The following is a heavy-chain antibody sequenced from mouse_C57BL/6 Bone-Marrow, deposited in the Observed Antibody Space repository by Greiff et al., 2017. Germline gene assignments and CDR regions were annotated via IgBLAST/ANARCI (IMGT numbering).Heavy chain of an antibody. Sequence: VQLQQSGAELARPGASVKMSCKASGYTFTSYTMHWVKQRPGQGLEWIGYINPSSGYTKYNQKFKDKATLTADKSSSTAYMQLSSLTSEDSAVYYCARGLADWYFDVWGTGTTVTVSS. D-gene: IGHD2-4*01. CDR1: GYTFTSYT. CDR2: INPSSGYT. J-gene: IGHJ1*03. V-gene: IGHV1-4*01. CDR3: ARGLADWYFDV.